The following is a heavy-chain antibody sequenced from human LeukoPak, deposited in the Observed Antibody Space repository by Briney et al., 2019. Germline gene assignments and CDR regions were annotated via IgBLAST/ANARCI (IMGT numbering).Heavy chain of an antibody. CDR1: GGTFSSYA. D-gene: IGHD2-2*02. CDR2: ISAYNGNT. V-gene: IGHV1-18*01. Sequence: ASVKVSCKASGGTFSSYAISWVRQAPGQGLEWMGWISAYNGNTNYAQKLQGRATMTTDTSTSTAYMELRSLRSDDTAVYYCARGGYCSSTSCYNAFDIWGQGTMVTVSS. J-gene: IGHJ3*02. CDR3: ARGGYCSSTSCYNAFDI.